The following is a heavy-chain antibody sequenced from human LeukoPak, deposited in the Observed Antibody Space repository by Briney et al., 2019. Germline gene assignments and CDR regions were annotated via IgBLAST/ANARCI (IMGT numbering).Heavy chain of an antibody. V-gene: IGHV4-59*08. CDR1: GGSISSYY. CDR2: IYYSGST. Sequence: SETLSLTCTVSGGSISSYYWSWIRQPPGKGLEWIGYIYYSGSTNYNPSLKSRVTISVDTSKNQFSLKLSSVTAADTAVYYCARLRIDWLGGGFDYWGQGTLVTVSS. CDR3: ARLRIDWLGGGFDY. J-gene: IGHJ4*02. D-gene: IGHD3-9*01.